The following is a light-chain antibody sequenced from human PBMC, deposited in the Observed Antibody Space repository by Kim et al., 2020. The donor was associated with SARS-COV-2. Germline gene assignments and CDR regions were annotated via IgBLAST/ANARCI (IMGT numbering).Light chain of an antibody. CDR3: HQYTNLWT. CDR1: HSVSSS. CDR2: GAS. V-gene: IGKV3-15*01. Sequence: AVAAGKRTTLCCRTSHSVSSSLAWYQQKPDQAPRLLIYGASIRATGVPARFSGSGSGTEFTLTISSLQSEDFAVYYCHQYTNLWTFGQGTKVDIK. J-gene: IGKJ1*01.